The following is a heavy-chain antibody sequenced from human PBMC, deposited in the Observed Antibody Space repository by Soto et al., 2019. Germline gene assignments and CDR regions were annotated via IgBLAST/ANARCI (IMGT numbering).Heavy chain of an antibody. V-gene: IGHV1-69*01. CDR3: ARDGGRHSGGLDY. CDR1: GGTFSSYS. Sequence: QVQLVQSGAEVKKPGSSVKVSCKASGGTFSSYSINWVRQAPGQGLEWMGEIIPIFGTANYAQKFQGRVTITADESTSKAYREQSSLRSEDTAVYYCARDGGRHSGGLDYWGQGTLVTVSS. D-gene: IGHD1-26*01. J-gene: IGHJ4*02. CDR2: IIPIFGTA.